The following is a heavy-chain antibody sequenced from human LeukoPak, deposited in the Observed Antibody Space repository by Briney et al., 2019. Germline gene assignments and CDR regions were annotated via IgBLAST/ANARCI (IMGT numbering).Heavy chain of an antibody. CDR1: GFTFSSYG. CDR3: AGEWAYSSSWFGGNYYYGMDV. CDR2: IWYDGSNK. V-gene: IGHV3-33*01. D-gene: IGHD6-13*01. J-gene: IGHJ6*02. Sequence: GGSLRLSCAASGFTFSSYGMHWVRQAPGKGLEWVAVIWYDGSNKYYADSVKGRFTISRDNSKNTLYLQMNSLRAEDTAVYYCAGEWAYSSSWFGGNYYYGMDVWGQGTTVTVSS.